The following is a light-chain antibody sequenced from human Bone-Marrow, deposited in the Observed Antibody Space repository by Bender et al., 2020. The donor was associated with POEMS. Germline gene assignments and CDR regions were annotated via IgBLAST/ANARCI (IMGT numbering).Light chain of an antibody. CDR2: SSH. Sequence: QSVLTQPPSASGTPGQSVTISCSGGSSNIGAHAVNWYQHLPGTAPKLLIYSSHRRPSEVPDRCSGCRSGTSASLAISGLQYEDEADYYCAVWDDSLNGWVFGRGTKLTVL. CDR3: AVWDDSLNGWV. J-gene: IGLJ3*02. V-gene: IGLV1-44*01. CDR1: SSNIGAHA.